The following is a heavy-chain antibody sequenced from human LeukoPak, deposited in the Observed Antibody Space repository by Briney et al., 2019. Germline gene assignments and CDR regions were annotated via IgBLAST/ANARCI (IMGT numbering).Heavy chain of an antibody. CDR2: IYWDNDR. D-gene: IGHD3-10*01. Sequence: SGPTLVKPTQTLTLTCTFSGFSISTSGVGVGWIRQPPGEALEWLAVIYWDNDRRYSPFLKTRLTITKDTSKNQVVLTLSDMDPVDTATYYSAHRRYRSGIWDFGDFDYWGQGVLVTVSS. J-gene: IGHJ4*02. V-gene: IGHV2-5*02. CDR1: GFSISTSGVG. CDR3: AHRRYRSGIWDFGDFDY.